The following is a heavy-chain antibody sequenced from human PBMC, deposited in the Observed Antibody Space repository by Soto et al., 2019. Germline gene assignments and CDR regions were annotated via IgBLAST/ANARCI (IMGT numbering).Heavy chain of an antibody. D-gene: IGHD3-10*01. CDR2: ISSNGGST. CDR1: GFTFSSYA. CDR3: ARVGGSESYYYYYMDV. J-gene: IGHJ6*03. Sequence: EVQLVESGGGLVQPGGSLRLSCAASGFTFSSYAMHWVRQAPGKGLEYVSAISSNGGSTYYANSVKGRFTISRDNSKNTLYLQMGSLRAEDIAVYYCARVGGSESYYYYYMDVWGKGTTVTVSS. V-gene: IGHV3-64*01.